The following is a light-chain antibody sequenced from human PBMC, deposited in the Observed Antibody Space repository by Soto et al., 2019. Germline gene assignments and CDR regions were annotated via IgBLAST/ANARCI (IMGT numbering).Light chain of an antibody. CDR3: QQYNSYST. CDR1: QSISSW. CDR2: KAS. V-gene: IGKV1-5*03. Sequence: DIQMTQSPSTLSASLGDRVTITCRASQSISSWFAWYQQKPGKAPKLLIYKASSLESGVPSRLSGSGPGTEFTLTISSPQPDDFATYYCQQYNSYSTFGQGTKVDIK. J-gene: IGKJ1*01.